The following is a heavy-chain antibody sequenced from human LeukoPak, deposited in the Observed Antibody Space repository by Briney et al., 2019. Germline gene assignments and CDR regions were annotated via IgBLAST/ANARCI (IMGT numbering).Heavy chain of an antibody. Sequence: PGGSLRLSCAASGFTFSSYWMHWVRQAPGKGLVWVSRINSDGSSPSYADPVKGRFTISRDNAKNPLYLQMNSLRAEDKAVYYCASQRYYDSSGYYYHYWGQGTLVTVPS. J-gene: IGHJ4*02. CDR1: GFTFSSYW. CDR2: INSDGSSP. D-gene: IGHD3-22*01. V-gene: IGHV3-74*01. CDR3: ASQRYYDSSGYYYHY.